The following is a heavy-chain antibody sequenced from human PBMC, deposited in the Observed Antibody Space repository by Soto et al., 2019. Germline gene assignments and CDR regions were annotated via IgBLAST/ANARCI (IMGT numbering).Heavy chain of an antibody. CDR3: ARRV. CDR2: ISAGGDRT. J-gene: IGHJ4*02. CDR1: GFTFSNYP. V-gene: IGHV3-23*01. Sequence: GGSLRLSCATSGFTFSNYPMNWVRQAPGKGLEWVSGISAGGDRTYYADSVKGRFTIFRDNSKNSVSLRMNSLRVEDTAVYYCARRVWGQGTLVTVSS.